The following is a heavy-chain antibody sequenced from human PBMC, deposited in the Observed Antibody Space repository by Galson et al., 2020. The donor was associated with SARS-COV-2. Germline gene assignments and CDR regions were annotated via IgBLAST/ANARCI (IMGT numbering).Heavy chain of an antibody. J-gene: IGHJ6*03. CDR1: GGTFSSYA. CDR3: ARGDFWSGMGLGDYYYYYMDV. V-gene: IGHV1-69*13. CDR2: IIPIFGTA. D-gene: IGHD3-3*01. Sequence: SVTVSCKASGGTFSSYAISWVRQAPGQGLEWMGGIIPIFGTANYAQKFQGRVTITADESTSTAYMELSSLRSEDTAVYYCARGDFWSGMGLGDYYYYYMDVWGKGTTVTVSS.